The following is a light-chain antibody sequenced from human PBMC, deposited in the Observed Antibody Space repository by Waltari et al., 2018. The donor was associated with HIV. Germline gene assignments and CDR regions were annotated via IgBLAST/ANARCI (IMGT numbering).Light chain of an antibody. CDR3: LSADSSGTYRV. J-gene: IGLJ3*02. V-gene: IGLV3-16*01. CDR2: KDS. CDR1: ALPDKY. Sequence: SYELTQPPSVSVSLGQMARITCSGEALPDKYAYWYQQKPGQAPVLVIYKDSERPSGIPERFSGSSSGTIVTLTISGVQAEDEADYYCLSADSSGTYRVFGGGTKLTVL.